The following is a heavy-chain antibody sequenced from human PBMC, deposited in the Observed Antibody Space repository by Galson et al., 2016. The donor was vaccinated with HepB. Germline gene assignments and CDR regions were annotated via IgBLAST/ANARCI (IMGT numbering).Heavy chain of an antibody. Sequence: SLRLSCAASGFTFSDYYVHWIRQAPGKGLEWVSYIRSSGSIESYADSVKGRFTISRDNAKNSLYLQMDSLRVEDTAVYYCARDLGDYYDVSGDYYVGGFDYWGQGTLVTVSS. CDR3: ARDLGDYYDVSGDYYVGGFDY. CDR2: IRSSGSIE. V-gene: IGHV3-11*01. CDR1: GFTFSDYY. J-gene: IGHJ4*02. D-gene: IGHD3-22*01.